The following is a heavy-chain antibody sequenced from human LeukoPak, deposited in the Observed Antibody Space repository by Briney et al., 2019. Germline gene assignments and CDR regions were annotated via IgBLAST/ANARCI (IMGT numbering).Heavy chain of an antibody. J-gene: IGHJ6*03. CDR1: GGSISSSSYY. D-gene: IGHD3-3*01. CDR3: ARHLTIFGVVSVYYYMDV. CDR2: IYYSGST. V-gene: IGHV4-39*01. Sequence: SETLSLTCTVSGGSISSSSYYWGWIRQPPGKGLEWIGSIYYSGSTYYNPSLKSRVTITVGTSKNQFSLKLSSVTAADTAVYYCARHLTIFGVVSVYYYMDVWGKGTTVTVSS.